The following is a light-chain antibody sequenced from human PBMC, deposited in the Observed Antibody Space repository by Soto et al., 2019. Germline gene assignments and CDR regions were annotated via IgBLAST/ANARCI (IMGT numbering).Light chain of an antibody. Sequence: EKVLTQSPVTLSVSLGERATLSCRASQSITTNLAWYQQKPGQAPRLLIFGASNRATGIPARFNGSGSGTEFSLTISSLQSEDSAIYYCQQYNDWPPLTFGGGTKVEI. CDR1: QSITTN. V-gene: IGKV3-15*01. J-gene: IGKJ4*01. CDR3: QQYNDWPPLT. CDR2: GAS.